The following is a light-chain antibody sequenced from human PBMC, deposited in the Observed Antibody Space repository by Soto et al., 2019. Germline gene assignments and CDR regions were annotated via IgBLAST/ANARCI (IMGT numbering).Light chain of an antibody. Sequence: QSALTQPASVSGSPGQTIIISCTGTNNDIDYNSVSWYQQHPGKAPKLILFDVSTRPSKIPGRFSGSKSDNTASLTISGLQAEDEADYYCSSHSTSTTHVLFGGGTQLTVL. V-gene: IGLV2-14*03. J-gene: IGLJ2*01. CDR1: NNDIDYNS. CDR2: DVS. CDR3: SSHSTSTTHVL.